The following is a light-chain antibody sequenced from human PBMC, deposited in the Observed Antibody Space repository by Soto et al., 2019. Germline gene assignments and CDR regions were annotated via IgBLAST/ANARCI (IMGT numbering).Light chain of an antibody. Sequence: QSVLTQPASVSGTAGQSITISCTGSNSDVGIYDFVSWYQHHPGRAPKLIVSEVSHRPSGVSNRFSGSKSGNTASLTISGLQSEDEADYYCISYTSDDVRYVFGTGTKATVL. CDR2: EVS. CDR3: ISYTSDDVRYV. CDR1: NSDVGIYDF. V-gene: IGLV2-14*01. J-gene: IGLJ1*01.